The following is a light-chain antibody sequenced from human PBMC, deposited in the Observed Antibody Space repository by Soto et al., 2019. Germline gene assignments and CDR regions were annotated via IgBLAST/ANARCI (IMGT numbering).Light chain of an antibody. CDR2: GAS. CDR3: QQYGSSPPRT. V-gene: IGKV3-20*01. Sequence: ETVLTQSPGTLSLSPGERATLSCRASQSVSSSYLGCYQQKPGQAPGLLINGASSRATGIPDRFSGSGSGTDLILTISRLEPEDSAVYNCQQYGSSPPRTFGQGTKVEIK. CDR1: QSVSSSY. J-gene: IGKJ1*01.